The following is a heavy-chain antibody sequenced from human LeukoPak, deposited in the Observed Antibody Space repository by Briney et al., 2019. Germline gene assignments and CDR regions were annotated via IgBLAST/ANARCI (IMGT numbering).Heavy chain of an antibody. V-gene: IGHV4-39*01. CDR3: ARHEYSGSYYGLSWFDP. J-gene: IGHJ5*02. D-gene: IGHD1-26*01. Sequence: PSETLSLTCTVSGGSISSSGYYWGWIRQPPGKGLEWIASIYYSGSTYYNPSLKSRVTIPVDTSKNQLSLKLNSLTAADTAVYYCARHEYSGSYYGLSWFDPWGQGTLVTVSS. CDR2: IYYSGST. CDR1: GGSISSSGYY.